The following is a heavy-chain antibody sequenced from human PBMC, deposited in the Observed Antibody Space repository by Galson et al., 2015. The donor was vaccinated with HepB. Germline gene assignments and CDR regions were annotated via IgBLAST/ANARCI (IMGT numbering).Heavy chain of an antibody. V-gene: IGHV1-46*01. D-gene: IGHD3-10*02. CDR1: GYTFTSYY. J-gene: IGHJ6*02. Sequence: SVKVSCKASGYTFTSYYMHWVRQAPGQGLEWMGIINPSGGSTSYAQKFQGRVTMTRDTSTSTVYMELSSLRSEDTAVYYCAREMLQIYYGMDVWGQGTTVTVSS. CDR3: AREMLQIYYGMDV. CDR2: INPSGGST.